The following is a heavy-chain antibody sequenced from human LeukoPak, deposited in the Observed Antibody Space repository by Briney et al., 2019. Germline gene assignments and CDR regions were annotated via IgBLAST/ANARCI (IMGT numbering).Heavy chain of an antibody. CDR1: GFTFDDYA. CDR2: ISWNSGSI. J-gene: IGHJ4*02. V-gene: IGHV3-9*01. D-gene: IGHD5-18*01. Sequence: GGSLRLSCAASGFTFDDYAMHWVRQAPGKGLEWVSGISWNSGSIGYADSVKGRFTISRDNAKNSLYLQMNSLRAEDTALYYCAKDIGTAMVHYYFDYWGQGTLVTVSS. CDR3: AKDIGTAMVHYYFDY.